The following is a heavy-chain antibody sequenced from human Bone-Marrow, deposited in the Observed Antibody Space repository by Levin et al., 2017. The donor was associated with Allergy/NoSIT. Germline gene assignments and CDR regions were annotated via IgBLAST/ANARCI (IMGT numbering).Heavy chain of an antibody. CDR1: GGSISSSSYY. J-gene: IGHJ4*02. Sequence: SETLSLTCTVSGGSISSSSYYWGWIRQPPGKGLEWIGSIYYGGSTYYNPSLKSRVTISVDTSKNQFSLKLSSVTAADTAVYYCATRNSCTSTSCQKYFDYWGQGTLVTVSS. V-gene: IGHV4-39*01. D-gene: IGHD2-2*01. CDR2: IYYGGST. CDR3: ATRNSCTSTSCQKYFDY.